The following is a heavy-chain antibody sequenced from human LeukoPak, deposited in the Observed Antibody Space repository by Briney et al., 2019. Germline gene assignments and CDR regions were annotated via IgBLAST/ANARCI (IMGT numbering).Heavy chain of an antibody. V-gene: IGHV4-34*01. D-gene: IGHD6-13*01. CDR1: GGSFSGYY. J-gene: IGHJ6*02. CDR2: INHSGST. CDR3: ALSGYSSSWYRYYYYGMDV. Sequence: PSETLSLTCAVYGGSFSGYYWSWIRQPPGKGLEWIGEINHSGSTNYNPSLKSRVTISVDTSKNQLSLKLSSVTAADTAVYYCALSGYSSSWYRYYYYGMDVWGQGTTVTVSS.